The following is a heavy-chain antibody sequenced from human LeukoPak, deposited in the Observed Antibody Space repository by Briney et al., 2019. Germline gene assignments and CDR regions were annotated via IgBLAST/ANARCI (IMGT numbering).Heavy chain of an antibody. CDR2: ISGSGGST. CDR1: GFTFSSYA. V-gene: IGHV3-23*01. CDR3: AKGGNWESSSWYHYYYMDV. Sequence: GGSLRLSCAASGFTFSSYAMSWVRQAPGKGLEWVSAISGSGGSTYYADSVKGRFTISRDNSKNMLYLQMNSLRAEGTAVYYCAKGGNWESSSWYHYYYMDVWGKGTTVTVSS. J-gene: IGHJ6*03. D-gene: IGHD6-13*01.